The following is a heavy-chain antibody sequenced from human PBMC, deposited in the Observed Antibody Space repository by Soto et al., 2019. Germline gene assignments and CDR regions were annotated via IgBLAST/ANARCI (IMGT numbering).Heavy chain of an antibody. D-gene: IGHD2-2*01. Sequence: EVQLLESGGGLVQPGGSLRLSCAASGFTFSSYAMSWVRQAPGKGLEWVSAISGSGGSTYYADSVKGRFTISRDNSKNTLYLQMNSLRADDTAVYYCAISPPFVIAPFDYWGQGTLVTVSS. CDR1: GFTFSSYA. CDR3: AISPPFVIAPFDY. V-gene: IGHV3-23*01. J-gene: IGHJ4*02. CDR2: ISGSGGST.